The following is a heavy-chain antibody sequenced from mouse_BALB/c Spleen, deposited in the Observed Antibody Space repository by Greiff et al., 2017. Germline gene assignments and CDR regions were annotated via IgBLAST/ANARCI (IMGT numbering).Heavy chain of an antibody. Sequence: EVQLVESGGGLVQPGGSMKLSCVASGFTFSNYWMNWVRQSPEKGLEWVAEIRLKSNNYATHYAESVKGRFTISRDDSKSSVYLQMNNLRAEDTGIYYCTRLYYYGSSWGFAYWGQGTLVTVSA. CDR2: IRLKSNNYAT. CDR1: GFTFSNYW. D-gene: IGHD1-1*01. J-gene: IGHJ3*01. V-gene: IGHV6-6*02. CDR3: TRLYYYGSSWGFAY.